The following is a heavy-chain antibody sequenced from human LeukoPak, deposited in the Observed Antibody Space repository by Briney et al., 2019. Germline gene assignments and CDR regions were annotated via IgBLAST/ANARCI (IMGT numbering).Heavy chain of an antibody. D-gene: IGHD6-19*01. CDR1: GGSIGSYY. Sequence: PSETLSLTCTVSGGSIGSYYWSWTRQPPGKGLEWIGYMYNKGSTSYNPSLKSRVTISVDTSKNQFSLKVRSVTAADTAVYYCARDRPGIAVAGDALDIWGQGTMVTISS. CDR2: MYNKGST. CDR3: ARDRPGIAVAGDALDI. J-gene: IGHJ3*02. V-gene: IGHV4-59*01.